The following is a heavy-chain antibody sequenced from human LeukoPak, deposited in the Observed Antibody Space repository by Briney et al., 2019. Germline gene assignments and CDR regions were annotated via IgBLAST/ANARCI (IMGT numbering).Heavy chain of an antibody. D-gene: IGHD3-10*01. CDR2: IYSGGST. V-gene: IGHV3-53*01. Sequence: GGSLRLSCAASGFTVSSNYMSWVRQAPGRGLEWVSVIYSGGSTYYADSVKGRFTISRDNSKNTLYLQMNSLRAEDTAVYYCARSTLWFGADYWGQGTLVTVSS. CDR1: GFTVSSNY. J-gene: IGHJ4*02. CDR3: ARSTLWFGADY.